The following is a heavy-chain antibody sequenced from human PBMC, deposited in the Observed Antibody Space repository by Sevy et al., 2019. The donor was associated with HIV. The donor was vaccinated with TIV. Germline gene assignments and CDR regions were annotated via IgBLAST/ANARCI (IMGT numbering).Heavy chain of an antibody. CDR2: IKSKNDGGTT. J-gene: IGHJ3*02. Sequence: GGSLRLSCAASGFTFSNTWMSWVRQAPGKGLELVGRIKSKNDGGTTDYAAPVIGRFTISRDDSKSTLSLRMNSLKIEETAVYYRIIMGWHGGFDIWGQGTMVTVSS. D-gene: IGHD4-17*01. V-gene: IGHV3-15*01. CDR1: GFTFSNTW. CDR3: IIMGWHGGFDI.